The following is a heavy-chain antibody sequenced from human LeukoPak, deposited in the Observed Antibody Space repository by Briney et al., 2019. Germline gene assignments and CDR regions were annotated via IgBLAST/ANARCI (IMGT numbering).Heavy chain of an antibody. CDR3: ARVATYCSISSCSRLGWFDP. D-gene: IGHD2-2*01. J-gene: IGHJ5*02. V-gene: IGHV4-59*01. CDR2: IYYSGST. Sequence: SETLSLTCTVSGGSISSYYWSWIRQPPGKGLEWIGYIYYSGSTNYNPSLKSRATISVDTSKNQFSLKLSSVTAADTAVYNCARVATYCSISSCSRLGWFDPWGQGTLVTVSS. CDR1: GGSISSYY.